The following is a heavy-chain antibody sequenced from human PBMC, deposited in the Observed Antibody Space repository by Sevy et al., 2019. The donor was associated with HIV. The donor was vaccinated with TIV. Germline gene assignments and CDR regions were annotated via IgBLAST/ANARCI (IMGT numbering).Heavy chain of an antibody. Sequence: SETLSLTCAVYVGSFSGYYWSWIRQPPGKGLEWIGEINHSGSTNYNPSLKSRVTISVDTSKNQFSLKLSSVTAADTAVYYCARVRTSSRGPYYYYYGMDVWGQGTTVTVSS. CDR2: INHSGST. CDR1: VGSFSGYY. D-gene: IGHD2-2*01. V-gene: IGHV4-34*01. CDR3: ARVRTSSRGPYYYYYGMDV. J-gene: IGHJ6*02.